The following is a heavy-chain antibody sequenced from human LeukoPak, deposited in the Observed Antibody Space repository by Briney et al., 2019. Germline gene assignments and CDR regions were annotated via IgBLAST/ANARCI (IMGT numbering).Heavy chain of an antibody. CDR2: IYTSGST. CDR3: ARGLVMYSGSYYHFPLDY. V-gene: IGHV4-4*07. J-gene: IGHJ4*02. Sequence: SETLSLTCTVSGGSISSYYWSWIRQPAGKGREWIRRIYTSGSTNYNPSLKSRVNMSVDTSKNQFSLKLSSVTAANTAVYYCARGLVMYSGSYYHFPLDYWGQGTLVTVSS. CDR1: GGSISSYY. D-gene: IGHD1-26*01.